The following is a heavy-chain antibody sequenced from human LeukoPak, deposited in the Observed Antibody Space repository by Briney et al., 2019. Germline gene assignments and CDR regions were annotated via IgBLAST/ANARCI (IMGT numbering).Heavy chain of an antibody. Sequence: SETLSLTCTVSGGSLSSSSYYWGWLRQTPGRGLEWVGSIYYSGSTYYNPSLKSRVTISVDTSKNQFSLKLSSVTAADTAVYYCARVGNYYYYMDVWGKGTTVTVSS. D-gene: IGHD1-26*01. CDR1: GGSLSSSSYY. V-gene: IGHV4-39*07. CDR3: ARVGNYYYYMDV. CDR2: IYYSGST. J-gene: IGHJ6*03.